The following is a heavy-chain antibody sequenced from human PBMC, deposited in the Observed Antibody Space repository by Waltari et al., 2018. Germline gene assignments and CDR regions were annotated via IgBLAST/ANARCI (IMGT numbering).Heavy chain of an antibody. CDR2: ISTRGGST. D-gene: IGHD2-15*01. CDR1: GFTFRIFA. Sequence: EVQHLESGGGLVQPGGSLRLSCAASGFTFRIFAMTWVRQAPGKGLGWVSGISTRGGSTYYADSLTGRFTISRDNSKNTLYLQLNSLRAEDTAVYYCARRSRVGTAVDVWGQGTTVTVSS. J-gene: IGHJ6*02. CDR3: ARRSRVGTAVDV. V-gene: IGHV3-23*01.